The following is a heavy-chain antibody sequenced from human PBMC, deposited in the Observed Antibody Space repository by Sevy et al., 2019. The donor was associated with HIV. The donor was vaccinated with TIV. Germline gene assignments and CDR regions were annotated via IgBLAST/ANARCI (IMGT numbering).Heavy chain of an antibody. CDR2: IKKDGNET. Sequence: GGSLRLSCAASGFRFSGYWMNWVRQAPGKGLEWVANIKKDGNETYYVDSVKGRFTISRDNAKKLLYLQMNSLRVEDTAVYYWARDPEGGSGWPEDAIDIWGQGTMVTVSS. J-gene: IGHJ3*02. CDR3: ARDPEGGSGWPEDAIDI. CDR1: GFRFSGYW. D-gene: IGHD6-25*01. V-gene: IGHV3-7*01.